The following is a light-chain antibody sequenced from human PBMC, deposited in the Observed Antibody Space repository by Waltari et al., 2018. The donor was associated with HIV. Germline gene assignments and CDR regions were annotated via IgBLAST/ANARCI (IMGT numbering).Light chain of an antibody. CDR2: DGS. CDR3: YSYTTSATRV. J-gene: IGLJ3*02. CDR1: RSDVVAYTY. V-gene: IGLV2-14*03. Sequence: QSALTQPASVSGSPGQSIAISCTGTRSDVVAYTYVSLYQQHPGNAPKLVIFDGSNRPSGVADRYSGTKAGNTASPTISGLQAEDEADYYCYSYTTSATRVFGGGTKLTVL.